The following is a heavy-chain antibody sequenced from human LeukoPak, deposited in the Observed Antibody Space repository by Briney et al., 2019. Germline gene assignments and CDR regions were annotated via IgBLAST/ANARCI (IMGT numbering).Heavy chain of an antibody. D-gene: IGHD3-16*02. J-gene: IGHJ4*02. Sequence: GGSLRLSCAASGFTVSSNYMSWVRQAPGKGLEWVSVIYSGGSTYYADSVKGRFTISRDNSKNTLYLQMNSLRAEDTAVYYCAKEGDYVWGSYRYTGYFDYWGQGTLATVSS. CDR1: GFTVSSNY. V-gene: IGHV3-53*05. CDR3: AKEGDYVWGSYRYTGYFDY. CDR2: IYSGGST.